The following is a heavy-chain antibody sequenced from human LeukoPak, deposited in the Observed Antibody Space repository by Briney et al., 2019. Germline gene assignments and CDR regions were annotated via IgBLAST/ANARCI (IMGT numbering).Heavy chain of an antibody. CDR2: MNPNSGNT. CDR3: ARAYGRDTEYFDY. V-gene: IGHV1-8*01. Sequence: ASVKVSCKASGYTFTSYDFNWVRQATGQGLEWMGWMNPNSGNTGYAQKFQGRVTMTRNTSISTAYMELSSLRSEDTAVYYCARAYGRDTEYFDYWGQGTLVTVSS. D-gene: IGHD1-14*01. CDR1: GYTFTSYD. J-gene: IGHJ4*02.